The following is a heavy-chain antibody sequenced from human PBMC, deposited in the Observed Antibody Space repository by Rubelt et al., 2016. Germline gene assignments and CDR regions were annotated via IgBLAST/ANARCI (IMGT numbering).Heavy chain of an antibody. D-gene: IGHD6-19*01. CDR2: IYYSGST. Sequence: QLQLQESGPGLVKPSEPLSLTCTVSGGSISSSSYYWGWIRQPPGKCLEWIGSIYYSGSTYYNPSLKSRVTVYAETTKIQFDLRKGTVTAASAAVYYGARHAPQWAAGPNWFDPWGQETLVTVSA. V-gene: IGHV4-39*01. CDR1: GGSISSSSYY. J-gene: IGHJ5*02. CDR3: ARHAPQWAAGPNWFDP.